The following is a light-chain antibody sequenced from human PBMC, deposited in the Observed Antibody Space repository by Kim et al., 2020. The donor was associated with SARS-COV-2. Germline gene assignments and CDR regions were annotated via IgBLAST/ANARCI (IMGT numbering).Light chain of an antibody. V-gene: IGLV3-1*01. J-gene: IGLJ3*02. Sequence: VSPGQTASISCSGDKLGDEFACWYQQKPGQSPVLVIYQDTKRPSGIPERFSGSNSGNTATLTISGTQAMDEADYYCQAWDTSTAVFGGGTKLTVL. CDR2: QDT. CDR1: KLGDEF. CDR3: QAWDTSTAV.